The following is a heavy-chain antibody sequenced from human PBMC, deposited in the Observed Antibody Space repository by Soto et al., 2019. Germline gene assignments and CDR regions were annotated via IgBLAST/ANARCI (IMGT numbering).Heavy chain of an antibody. V-gene: IGHV4-59*11. CDR2: VYYSGAT. D-gene: IGHD2-21*01. CDR1: GGSLTDHY. CDR3: AIGNDWKRSTFEI. J-gene: IGHJ3*02. Sequence: QVQLQESGPGLVKPSETLSLTCTVAGGSLTDHYWNWFRQSPGRGLQWIGYVYYSGATSYNPSLTSRVTMTVDTSKNQFSLKLRSVTAADTAVYFCAIGNDWKRSTFEIWGQGTMVSVSS.